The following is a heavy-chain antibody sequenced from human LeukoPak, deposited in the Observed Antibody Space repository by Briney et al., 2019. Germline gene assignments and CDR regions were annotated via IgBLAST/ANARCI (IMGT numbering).Heavy chain of an antibody. CDR1: GFTFDDYA. Sequence: GGSLRLSCAASGFTFDDYAMHWVRQAPGKGLEWVSLISGDGGSTYYADSVKGRFTISRDNSKNSLYLQMNSLRTEDTALYYCANAPPHQWLRFLYWGRGTLVTVSS. J-gene: IGHJ4*02. V-gene: IGHV3-43*02. D-gene: IGHD5-12*01. CDR2: ISGDGGST. CDR3: ANAPPHQWLRFLY.